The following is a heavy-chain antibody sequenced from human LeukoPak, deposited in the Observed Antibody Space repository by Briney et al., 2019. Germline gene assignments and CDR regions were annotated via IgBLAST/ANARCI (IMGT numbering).Heavy chain of an antibody. CDR2: IYYSGST. J-gene: IGHJ4*02. Sequence: PSETLSLTCTVSGGSVSSYYWRWLRQPPGKGLEGVGYIYYSGSTNYNPSLKSRVTISVDTSKNQFSLKLSPVTAADTAVYYCAREVGGNSILGGQGTLVTISS. V-gene: IGHV4-59*02. CDR1: GGSVSSYY. CDR3: AREVGGNSIL. D-gene: IGHD4-23*01.